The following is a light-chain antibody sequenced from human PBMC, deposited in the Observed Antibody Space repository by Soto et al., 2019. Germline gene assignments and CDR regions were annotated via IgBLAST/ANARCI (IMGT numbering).Light chain of an antibody. CDR1: QSVSSN. Sequence: EIVMTQSPATLSVSPGERATLSCRASQSVSSNLAWFQQKPGQAPRLLINGVSTRATGVPARFTGSGSGTEFTLTISSLQSEDFAVYYCQQYDDWPPFTFGPGTTVDIK. J-gene: IGKJ3*01. V-gene: IGKV3-15*01. CDR2: GVS. CDR3: QQYDDWPPFT.